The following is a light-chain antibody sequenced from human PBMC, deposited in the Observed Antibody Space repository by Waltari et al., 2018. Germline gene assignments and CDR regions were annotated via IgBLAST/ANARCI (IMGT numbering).Light chain of an antibody. V-gene: IGKV3D-15*01. Sequence: ELVMTQSPVTLSVSPGERVTPSCRASPSSRNNLAWYQQKAGQPPRPLIYGASTRAPGLPARFSGSGSGTEFALTISSLQPEDFAVYYCHHYNKRPPSYTFGQGTRLEIK. CDR2: GAS. CDR1: PSSRNN. J-gene: IGKJ2*01. CDR3: HHYNKRPPSYT.